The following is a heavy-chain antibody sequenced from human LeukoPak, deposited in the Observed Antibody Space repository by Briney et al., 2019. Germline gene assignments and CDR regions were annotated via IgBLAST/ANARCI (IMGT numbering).Heavy chain of an antibody. J-gene: IGHJ4*02. D-gene: IGHD2-2*01. Sequence: GASLRLSCAASGFTFNKNAMNWVRQAPGKGLEWGSGISGSGGSTYYADSVKGRFTSSRDNSKNTLYLQMNSLRAEDTAVYYCAKDSYCSSTRSYEYGGQGTLVTVSS. CDR3: AKDSYCSSTRSYEY. CDR2: ISGSGGST. V-gene: IGHV3-23*01. CDR1: GFTFNKNA.